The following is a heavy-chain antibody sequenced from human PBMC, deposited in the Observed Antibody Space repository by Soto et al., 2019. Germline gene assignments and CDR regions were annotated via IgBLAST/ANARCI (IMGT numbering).Heavy chain of an antibody. CDR1: GYSFAGYW. CDR3: ARQIYDSDTGPNFQYYFDS. Sequence: GESLKISCKGSGYSFAGYWITWVRQKPGKGLEWMGRIDPSDSQTYYSPSFRGHVTISVTKSITTVFLQWSSLRASDIAMYYCARQIYDSDTGPNFQYYFDSWGQGTPVTVSS. J-gene: IGHJ4*02. D-gene: IGHD3-22*01. CDR2: IDPSDSQT. V-gene: IGHV5-10-1*01.